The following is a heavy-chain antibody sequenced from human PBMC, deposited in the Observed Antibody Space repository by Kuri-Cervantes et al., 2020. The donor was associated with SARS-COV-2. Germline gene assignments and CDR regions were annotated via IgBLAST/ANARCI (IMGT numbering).Heavy chain of an antibody. D-gene: IGHD3-16*01. J-gene: IGHJ6*02. CDR2: VYYSGST. CDR1: GGSISRSGYF. Sequence: SETLSLTCTVSGGSISRSGYFWGWIRQSPGAGLEWIGSVYYSGSTYYNPSLNTGVTISIDTSKNQFSLKLSSVTAADTAVYYCARGEYYYGMDVWGQGTTVTGSS. V-gene: IGHV4-39*07. CDR3: ARGEYYYGMDV.